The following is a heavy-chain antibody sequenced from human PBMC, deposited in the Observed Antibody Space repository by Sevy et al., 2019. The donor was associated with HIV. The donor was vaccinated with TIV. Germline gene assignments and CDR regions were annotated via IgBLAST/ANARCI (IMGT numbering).Heavy chain of an antibody. V-gene: IGHV3-11*01. Sequence: GGSLRLSCAASGFTFSDYYMSWIRQAPGKGLEWISYISGSDSTIYYADSVKGRFPISRGKARNSRYLQMNSLRAEDTAVYYCARDHVKDGDLGDYYYYAFDVWGQGTTVTVSS. J-gene: IGHJ6*02. D-gene: IGHD4-17*01. CDR3: ARDHVKDGDLGDYYYYAFDV. CDR2: ISGSDSTI. CDR1: GFTFSDYY.